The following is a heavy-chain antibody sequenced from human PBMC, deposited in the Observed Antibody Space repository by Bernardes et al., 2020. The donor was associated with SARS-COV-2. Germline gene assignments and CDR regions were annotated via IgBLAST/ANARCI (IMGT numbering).Heavy chain of an antibody. CDR2: ISSSGGST. J-gene: IGHJ6*02. CDR3: AKDLASWYGGNGMDV. D-gene: IGHD4-17*01. V-gene: IGHV3-23*01. CDR1: GFTFSSSA. Sequence: GCPLCLSCAASGFTFSSSAMSWVRQAPGQGLEWVSGISSSGGSTYYADSVKGRFTISRDNSKNTLYLQMNSLRAEDTAVYYCAKDLASWYGGNGMDVWGQGTTVTVSS.